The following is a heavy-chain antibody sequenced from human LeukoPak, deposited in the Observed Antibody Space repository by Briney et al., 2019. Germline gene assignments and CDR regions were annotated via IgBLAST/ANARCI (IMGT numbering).Heavy chain of an antibody. CDR2: ISGSGGST. J-gene: IGHJ4*02. V-gene: IGHV3-23*01. CDR1: GFTFSSYA. CDR3: AHSIAVAGSFDY. D-gene: IGHD6-19*01. Sequence: GGSLRLSCAASGFTFSSYAMSWVRQAPWKGLEWVSAISGSGGSTYYADSVKGRFTISRDNSKNTLYLQMKRLRAEDTAVYYCAHSIAVAGSFDYWGQGTLVTVSS.